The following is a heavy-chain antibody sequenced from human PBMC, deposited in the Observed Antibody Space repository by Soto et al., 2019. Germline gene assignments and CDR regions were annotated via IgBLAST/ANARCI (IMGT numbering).Heavy chain of an antibody. J-gene: IGHJ6*02. V-gene: IGHV1-69*06. CDR1: GYTFTSYA. Sequence: ASVKVSCKASGYTFTSYAISWVRQAPGQGLEWMGGIIPIFGTANYAQKFQGRVTITADKXXSTAYMELSRLRSEDTAVYYCARLPIVRPAAGGPAASPFYYYYGMDVWAQGATVTVSS. D-gene: IGHD2-2*01. CDR3: ARLPIVRPAAGGPAASPFYYYYGMDV. CDR2: IIPIFGTA.